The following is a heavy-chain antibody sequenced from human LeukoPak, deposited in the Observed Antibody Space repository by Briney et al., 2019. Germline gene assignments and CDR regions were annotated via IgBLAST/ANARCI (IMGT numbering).Heavy chain of an antibody. V-gene: IGHV1-18*01. CDR2: ISAYNGNT. D-gene: IGHD3-10*01. J-gene: IGHJ5*02. CDR3: ARGITMVRGVIHGANWFDP. CDR1: GYTFTSYG. Sequence: ASVKVSCKASGYTFTSYGISWVRQAPGQGLEWMGWISAYNGNTNYAQKLQGRVTMTTDTSTSTAYMELRSLRSDDTAVYYCARGITMVRGVIHGANWFDPWGQGTLVTVSS.